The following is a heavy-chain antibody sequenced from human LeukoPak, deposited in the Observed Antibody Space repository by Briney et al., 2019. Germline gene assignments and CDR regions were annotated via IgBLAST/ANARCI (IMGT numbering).Heavy chain of an antibody. D-gene: IGHD3-10*01. CDR2: IKQDGSEK. Sequence: PGGSLRLXCAASGFTFSSYWMSWVRQAPGKGLESVANIKQDGSEKYYVDSVKGRFTISRDNAKNSLYLQMNSLRAEDTAVYYCARVDMVRGVIMGAFDYWGQGTLVTVSS. CDR3: ARVDMVRGVIMGAFDY. CDR1: GFTFSSYW. J-gene: IGHJ4*02. V-gene: IGHV3-7*01.